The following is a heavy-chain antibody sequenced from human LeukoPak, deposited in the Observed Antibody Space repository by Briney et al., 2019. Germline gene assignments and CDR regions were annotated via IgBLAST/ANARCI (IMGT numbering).Heavy chain of an antibody. CDR3: ARDGGRGYSL. D-gene: IGHD5-18*01. V-gene: IGHV3-23*01. J-gene: IGHJ4*02. CDR1: GFTFSTFA. CDR2: IFPSGGEI. Sequence: GGSLRLSCEASGFTFSTFAMIWVRQPPGKGLEWVSSIFPSGGEIHYADSVRGRFTISRDNSKSTLSLQMNSLRAEDTAVYYCARDGGRGYSLWGQGTLVTVSS.